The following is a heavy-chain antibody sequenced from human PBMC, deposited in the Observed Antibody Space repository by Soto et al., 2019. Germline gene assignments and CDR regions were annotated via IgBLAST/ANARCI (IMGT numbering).Heavy chain of an antibody. CDR1: GGTFSSYT. CDR2: IIPILGIA. D-gene: IGHD2-2*01. Sequence: QVQLVQSGAEVKKPGSSVKVSCKASGGTFSSYTISWVRQAPGQGLEWMGRIIPILGIANYAQKFQGRVTITADKSTSTAYMELSSLRSEDTAVYYCARVAGVDQLYYYYGMDVWGQGTTVTVSS. V-gene: IGHV1-69*02. J-gene: IGHJ6*02. CDR3: ARVAGVDQLYYYYGMDV.